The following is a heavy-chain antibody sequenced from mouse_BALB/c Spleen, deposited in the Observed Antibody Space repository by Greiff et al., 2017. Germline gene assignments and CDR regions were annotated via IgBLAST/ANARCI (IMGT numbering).Heavy chain of an antibody. D-gene: IGHD2-12*01. CDR2: IYPGGGYT. V-gene: IGHV1-63*02. Sequence: VHLVESGAELVRPGTSVKISCKASGYTFTNYWLGWVKQRPGHGLEWIGDIYPGGGYTNYNEKFKGKATLTADTSSSTAYMQLSSLTSEDSAVYFCARGPTYDGNAMDYWGQGTSVTVSS. CDR3: ARGPTYDGNAMDY. J-gene: IGHJ4*01. CDR1: GYTFTNYW.